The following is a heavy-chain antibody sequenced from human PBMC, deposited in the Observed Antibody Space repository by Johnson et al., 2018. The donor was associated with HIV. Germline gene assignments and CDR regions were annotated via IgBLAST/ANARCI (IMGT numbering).Heavy chain of an antibody. CDR1: GFTFSSYA. Sequence: VESGGGVVQPGRSLRLSCAASGFTFSSYAMHWVRQAPGKGLEWVAVISYDGSNKYYADSVKGRLTISRDNSKNTLYLQMNSLRAEDTAVYYCAQEGPLTVTTVMDAFDIWGQGTMVTVSS. CDR3: AQEGPLTVTTVMDAFDI. J-gene: IGHJ3*02. CDR2: ISYDGSNK. D-gene: IGHD4-17*01. V-gene: IGHV3-30-3*02.